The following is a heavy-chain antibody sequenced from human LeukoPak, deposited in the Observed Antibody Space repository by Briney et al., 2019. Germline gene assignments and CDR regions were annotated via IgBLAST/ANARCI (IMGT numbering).Heavy chain of an antibody. CDR3: ASSLAYCGGDCYPGGYFDY. CDR1: GFTFSSYG. Sequence: GGSLRLSCAASGFTFSSYGMHWVRQAPGKGLEWVAFIRYDGSNKYYADSVKGRFTISRDNSKNTLYLQMNSLRAEDTAVYYCASSLAYCGGDCYPGGYFDYWGQGTLVTVSS. CDR2: IRYDGSNK. J-gene: IGHJ4*02. V-gene: IGHV3-30*02. D-gene: IGHD2-21*02.